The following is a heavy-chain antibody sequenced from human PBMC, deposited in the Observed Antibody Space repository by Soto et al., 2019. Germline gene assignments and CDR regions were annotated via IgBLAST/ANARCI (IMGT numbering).Heavy chain of an antibody. CDR3: AEMKPDRYFGA. CDR1: GGYIRNHY. J-gene: IGHJ5*02. D-gene: IGHD3-9*01. Sequence: QVQLKESGPGLVKPSETLSLTCSVSGGYIRNHYWSWIRQAPGKGLEWIGYTYYSGSITYNPSLKSRVTISQDASGNQLSLQVTSVTAADTAVYFCAEMKPDRYFGAWGPGTLVTVSS. V-gene: IGHV4-59*08. CDR2: TYYSGSI.